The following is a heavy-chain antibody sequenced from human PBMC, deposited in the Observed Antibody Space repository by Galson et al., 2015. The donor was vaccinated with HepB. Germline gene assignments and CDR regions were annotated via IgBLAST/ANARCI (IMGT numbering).Heavy chain of an antibody. CDR2: NSASGGNT. Sequence: SLRLSCAASGFSFSSSDITWVRQAPGKGLEWVSSNSASGGNTYADSVKGRVTISRDNSKNTLYLQMNSLRADDTAVYYCAKDRPYWYFDLWGRGTLVTVSS. CDR3: AKDRPYWYFDL. V-gene: IGHV3-23*01. CDR1: GFSFSSSD. J-gene: IGHJ2*01.